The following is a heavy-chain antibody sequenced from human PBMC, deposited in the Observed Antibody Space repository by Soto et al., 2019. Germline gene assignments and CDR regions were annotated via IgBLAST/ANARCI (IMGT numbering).Heavy chain of an antibody. CDR2: INSDGRST. CDR1: GFPFSNYW. J-gene: IGHJ4*02. V-gene: IGHV3-74*01. CDR3: ARHGSGSYFDY. Sequence: EVQLVESGGGLVQPGGSLRLSCAASGFPFSNYWIHWVRQAPGKGLVWVSRINSDGRSTTYADSVKGRFTISRDNAKDTRYLQMNSLRAEDTAVYYCARHGSGSYFDYWGQGTLVTVYS. D-gene: IGHD3-10*01.